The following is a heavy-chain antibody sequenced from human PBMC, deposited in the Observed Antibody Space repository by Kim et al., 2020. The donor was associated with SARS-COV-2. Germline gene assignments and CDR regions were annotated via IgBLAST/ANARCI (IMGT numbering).Heavy chain of an antibody. D-gene: IGHD3-3*01. CDR3: VHIAGFQSLEMDV. V-gene: IGHV3-30*03. CDR1: GFTFSNYD. CDR2: VSFDGSNK. J-gene: IGHJ6*02. Sequence: GGSLRLSCAASGFTFSNYDMHWVRQTPGKGLEWVAGVSFDGSNKPYAESVKGRFTISRDNARNTLFLQMSSLRLEDTAVYYCVHIAGFQSLEMDVWGQGTTVTVSS.